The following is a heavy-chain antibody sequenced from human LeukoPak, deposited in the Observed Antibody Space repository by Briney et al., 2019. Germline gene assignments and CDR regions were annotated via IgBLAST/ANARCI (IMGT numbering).Heavy chain of an antibody. CDR1: GGTFSSYA. D-gene: IGHD2-2*01. Sequence: ASVKVSCKASGGTFSSYAISWVRPAPGQGLEWMGRIIPILGIANYAQKFQGRVTITADKSTSTAYMELSSLRSEDTAVYYCARDTPIVVVPAATYYYYYGMDVWGQGTTVTVSS. V-gene: IGHV1-69*04. CDR2: IIPILGIA. J-gene: IGHJ6*02. CDR3: ARDTPIVVVPAATYYYYYGMDV.